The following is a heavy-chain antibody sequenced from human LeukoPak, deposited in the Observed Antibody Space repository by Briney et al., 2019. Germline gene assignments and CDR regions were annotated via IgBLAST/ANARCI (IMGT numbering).Heavy chain of an antibody. V-gene: IGHV3-21*01. CDR1: GFTFNYYT. CDR2: ISGSSTYI. Sequence: NPGGSLRLSCAASGFTFNYYTMIWVRQGLGMGLEGVSSISGSSTYIYYADSVKGRFTISRDNAQNSLFLQLSSLRAEDTAVYYCARGIRYYYDSSGYSGYWGQGTLVTVSS. D-gene: IGHD3-22*01. CDR3: ARGIRYYYDSSGYSGY. J-gene: IGHJ4*02.